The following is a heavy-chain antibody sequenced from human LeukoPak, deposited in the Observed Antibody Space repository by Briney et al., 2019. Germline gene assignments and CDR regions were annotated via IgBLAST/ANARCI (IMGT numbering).Heavy chain of an antibody. V-gene: IGHV1-69*04. Sequence: SVKVSCKASGGTFSSYAISWVRQAPGQGLEWMGRIIPILGIANYAQKFQGRVTITADKSTSTAYMELSSLRSEDTAVYYCAVGRAYGSGNYYDYYYGMDVWGQGTTVTVSS. J-gene: IGHJ6*02. CDR2: IIPILGIA. D-gene: IGHD3-10*01. CDR3: AVGRAYGSGNYYDYYYGMDV. CDR1: GGTFSSYA.